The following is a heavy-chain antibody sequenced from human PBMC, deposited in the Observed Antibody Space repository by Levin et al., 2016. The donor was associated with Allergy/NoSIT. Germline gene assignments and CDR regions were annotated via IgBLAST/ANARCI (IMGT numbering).Heavy chain of an antibody. CDR1: GGPISSSSYY. CDR3: ARPRNWNQVTQFHY. CDR2: IYDSGST. Sequence: SETLSLTCTVSGGPISSSSYYWGWIRQPPGKGLEWIGSIYDSGSTYYNPSLKSRVTISVDRSKNQFSLRVSSVTATDTAVYYCARPRNWNQVTQFHYWGQGTLVTVSS. D-gene: IGHD1-14*01. V-gene: IGHV4-39*01. J-gene: IGHJ4*02.